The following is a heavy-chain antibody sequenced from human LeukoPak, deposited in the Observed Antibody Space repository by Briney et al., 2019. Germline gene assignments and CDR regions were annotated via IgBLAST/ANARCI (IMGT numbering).Heavy chain of an antibody. V-gene: IGHV3-21*01. D-gene: IGHD3-10*01. Sequence: GALRLSCAASGFTFSSYSMNWVRQAPGKGLEWVSSISSSSSYIYYADSVKGRFTISRDNAKNSLYLQMDSLRVEDTAVYYCARDRGPRTGFMVREAYDYWGQGTLVTVSS. CDR2: ISSSSSYI. CDR3: ARDRGPRTGFMVREAYDY. J-gene: IGHJ4*02. CDR1: GFTFSSYS.